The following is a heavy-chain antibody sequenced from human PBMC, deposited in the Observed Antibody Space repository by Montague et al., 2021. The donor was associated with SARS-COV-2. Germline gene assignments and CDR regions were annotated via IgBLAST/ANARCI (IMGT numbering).Heavy chain of an antibody. D-gene: IGHD3-16*01. V-gene: IGHV4-59*02. J-gene: IGHJ5*02. CDR2: LYFSGGA. CDR1: GGSVSTYY. Sequence: SETLSLTCTVSGGSVSTYYWSWLRQPPGKGLEWIGFLYFSGGANTYNPSLKSRVTISIDTSKNQFSLNLSSVTAADTAEYFCAREQGVGGCFDPWGQGTLVAVSS. CDR3: AREQGVGGCFDP.